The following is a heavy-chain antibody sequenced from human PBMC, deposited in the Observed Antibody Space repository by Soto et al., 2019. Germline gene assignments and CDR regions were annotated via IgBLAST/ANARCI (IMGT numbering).Heavy chain of an antibody. CDR2: ISYDGSNK. CDR3: AKDSSSSWYRWFDP. J-gene: IGHJ5*02. CDR1: GFTFSSYG. Sequence: VQLVESGGGVVQPGRSLRLSCAASGFTFSSYGMHWVRQAPGKGLEWVAVISYDGSNKYYADSVKGRFTISRDNSKNTLYLQMNSLRAEDTAVYYCAKDSSSSWYRWFDPWGQGTLVTVSS. D-gene: IGHD6-13*01. V-gene: IGHV3-30*18.